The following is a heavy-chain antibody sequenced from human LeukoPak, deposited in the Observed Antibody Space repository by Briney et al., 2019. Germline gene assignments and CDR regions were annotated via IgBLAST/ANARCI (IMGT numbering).Heavy chain of an antibody. CDR3: ARDLPFYGCGKHCYYNCGMDV. CDR1: GGSISSYY. CDR2: IYNSGST. V-gene: IGHV4-4*07. J-gene: IGHJ6*02. D-gene: IGHD3-10*01. Sequence: SETLSLTCTVSGGSISSYYWSWIRQPAGKGLEWIGRIYNSGSTNYNPSLKSRVTMSVDTSKNQFSLKLSSVTAADTAVYYCARDLPFYGCGKHCYYNCGMDVWGQGTTVTVSS.